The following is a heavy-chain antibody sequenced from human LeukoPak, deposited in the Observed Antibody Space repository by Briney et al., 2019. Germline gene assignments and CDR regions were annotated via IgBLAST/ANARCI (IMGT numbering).Heavy chain of an antibody. D-gene: IGHD2-21*02. CDR3: AHLAYCGGDCYTDLYYFDY. CDR2: IYWDDDK. V-gene: IGHV2-5*02. Sequence: SGPTLVKPTQTLTLSCTFSGFSLSTSGVGVGWIRQPPGKALEWLALIYWDDDKRYSPSLKSRLTITKDTSKNQVVLTMTNMDPVDTATYYCAHLAYCGGDCYTDLYYFDYWGQGPLVTVSS. J-gene: IGHJ4*02. CDR1: GFSLSTSGVG.